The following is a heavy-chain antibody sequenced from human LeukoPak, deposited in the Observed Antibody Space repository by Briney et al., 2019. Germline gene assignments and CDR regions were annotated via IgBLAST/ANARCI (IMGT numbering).Heavy chain of an antibody. V-gene: IGHV3-9*01. D-gene: IGHD6-13*01. CDR2: ICWNSGST. CDR1: GFTFDDYA. J-gene: IGHJ4*02. CDR3: AKGGSVSWPFDY. Sequence: GGSLRLSCAASGFTFDDYAMHWVRQAPGKGLEWVSGICWNSGSTGYADSVKGRFTISRDNAKNSLYLQMNSLRAEDTAVYYCAKGGSVSWPFDYWGQGTLVTVSS.